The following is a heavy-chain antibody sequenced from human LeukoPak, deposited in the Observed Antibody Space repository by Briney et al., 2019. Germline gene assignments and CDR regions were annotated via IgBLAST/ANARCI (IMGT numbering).Heavy chain of an antibody. CDR2: ISSSSSTI. CDR3: ASGEWESPRGFDY. V-gene: IGHV3-48*04. Sequence: GGSLRLSCAASGFTFSSYSMNWVRQAPGKGLEWVSYISSSSSTIYYADSVKGRFTISRGNAKNSLYLQMNSLRAEDTAVYYCASGEWESPRGFDYWGQGTLVTVSS. D-gene: IGHD1-26*01. CDR1: GFTFSSYS. J-gene: IGHJ4*02.